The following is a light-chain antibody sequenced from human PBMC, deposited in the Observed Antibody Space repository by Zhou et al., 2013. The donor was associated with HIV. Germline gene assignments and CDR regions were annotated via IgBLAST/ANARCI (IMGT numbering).Light chain of an antibody. CDR2: KAS. CDR3: QQSYSTPFT. J-gene: IGKJ3*01. Sequence: DIQMTQSPSTLSASVGGRVTITCRASQSISDWLAWYQQKPGKAPKLLIYKASTLESGVPSRFSGSGSGTDFTLTISSLQPEDFATYYCQQSYSTPFTFGPGTKVDIK. CDR1: QSISDW. V-gene: IGKV1-5*03.